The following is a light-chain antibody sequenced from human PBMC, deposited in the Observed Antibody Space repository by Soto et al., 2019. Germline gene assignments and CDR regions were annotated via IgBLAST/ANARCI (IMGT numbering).Light chain of an antibody. CDR1: QGIGSY. V-gene: IGKV1-9*01. Sequence: DIPLTQSPSFLSASVGDRVTITCRASQGIGSYLTWYQQKPGKAPNLLIYAASALQSGVPSRFSGSGSGTEFTLTISSLQPEDFATYYCLQRNEYPPYTFGQGTKLEIK. CDR3: LQRNEYPPYT. J-gene: IGKJ2*01. CDR2: AAS.